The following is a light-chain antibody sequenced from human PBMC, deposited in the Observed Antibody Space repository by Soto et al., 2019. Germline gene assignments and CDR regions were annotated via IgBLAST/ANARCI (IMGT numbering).Light chain of an antibody. CDR1: SSDVGRYNL. CDR3: KSYAGSNTYV. CDR2: EGS. V-gene: IGLV2-14*02. J-gene: IGLJ1*01. Sequence: QSVLTQPASVSGSPGQSITISCTGSSSDVGRYNLVSWYQQHPGKAPKLMIYEGSQRPSGVSNRFSGSKSGNTASLTISGLQAADEADYFCKSYAGSNTYVFGSGTKVTVL.